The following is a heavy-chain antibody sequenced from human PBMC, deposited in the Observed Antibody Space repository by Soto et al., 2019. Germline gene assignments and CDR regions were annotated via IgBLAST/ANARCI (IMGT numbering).Heavy chain of an antibody. CDR3: AKDHPQVYYFDY. V-gene: IGHV3-30*18. CDR2: ISYDGSNK. Sequence: PGGSLRLSCAASGFTFSSYGMHWVRQAPGKGLEWVAVISYDGSNKYYADSVKGRFTISRDNSKNTLYLQMNSLRAEDTAVYYCAKDHPQVYYFDYWGQGTLVTVSS. CDR1: GFTFSSYG. J-gene: IGHJ4*02.